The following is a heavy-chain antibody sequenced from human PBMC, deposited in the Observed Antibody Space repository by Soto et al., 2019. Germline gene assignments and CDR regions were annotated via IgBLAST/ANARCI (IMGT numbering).Heavy chain of an antibody. CDR3: ASKAACGGDCYAFDS. CDR1: GGIFSSNT. Sequence: QVYLVKSGAELKKPGTSVKISCKASGGIFSSNTIHWVRQAAGQGIEWMGGIIPLFGTANYAEKFQGRVTITADKSTKTEYMELTSLRSEDTAVYYCASKAACGGDCYAFDSWGQGTLVTVSS. V-gene: IGHV1-69*06. J-gene: IGHJ4*02. D-gene: IGHD2-21*02. CDR2: IIPLFGTA.